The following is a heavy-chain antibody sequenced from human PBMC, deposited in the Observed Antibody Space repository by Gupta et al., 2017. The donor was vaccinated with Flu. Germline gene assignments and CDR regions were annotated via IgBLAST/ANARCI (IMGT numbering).Heavy chain of an antibody. CDR1: GGSIRGSSSY. Sequence: QLQLQESGPGLVKPSETLSLTCAVSGGSIRGSSSYWGWLRPPPGKGLEWIVSIHYSGSTYYNPSLKSRVTISVETCKNQFSLQLTSVTAADTAVCFCARIGTTARPGNWGPGTLVTVSS. J-gene: IGHJ4*02. D-gene: IGHD6-6*01. CDR2: IHYSGST. CDR3: ARIGTTARPGN. V-gene: IGHV4-39*01.